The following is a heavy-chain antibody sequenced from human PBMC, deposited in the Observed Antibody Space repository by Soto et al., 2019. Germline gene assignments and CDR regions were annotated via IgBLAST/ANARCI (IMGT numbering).Heavy chain of an antibody. D-gene: IGHD3-22*01. CDR1: GGSISSGGYY. V-gene: IGHV4-31*03. CDR3: ARDRRYYDSSGYSSFDY. Sequence: SETLSLTCTVSGGSISSGGYYWSWIRQHPGKGLEWIGYIYYSGSTYYNPSLKSRVTISVDTSKNQFSLKLSSVTAADTAVYYCARDRRYYDSSGYSSFDYWGQGTLVTVPS. CDR2: IYYSGST. J-gene: IGHJ4*02.